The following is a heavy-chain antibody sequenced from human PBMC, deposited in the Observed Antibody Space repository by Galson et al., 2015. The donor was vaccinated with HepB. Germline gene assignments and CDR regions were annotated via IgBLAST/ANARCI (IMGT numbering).Heavy chain of an antibody. D-gene: IGHD3-3*01. CDR1: GYIFITYW. J-gene: IGHJ4*02. V-gene: IGHV5-51*01. Sequence: QSGAEVKKPGESLKITCKASGYIFITYWIGWVRQMPGKGLEWMGIIYPGDSDTRYSPSFQGQVTISTDKSISTAYLQWSSLKASDTAMYYCATAYRRNPDYDFWSGYPHPFDYWGQGTLVTVSS. CDR3: ATAYRRNPDYDFWSGYPHPFDY. CDR2: IYPGDSDT.